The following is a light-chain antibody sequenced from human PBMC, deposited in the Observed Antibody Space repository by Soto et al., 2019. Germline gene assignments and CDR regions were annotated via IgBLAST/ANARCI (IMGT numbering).Light chain of an antibody. CDR3: QQRSNWPARVT. CDR2: GAS. J-gene: IGKJ5*01. V-gene: IGKV3D-20*02. Sequence: EIVLTQSPGILSLSPGQRVTLSCRASQSVSNDFLAWYQQKPGQAPRLLIYGASTRATDVPDRFSGSGSGADFTLTISRLEPEDFAVYYCQQRSNWPARVTFGQGTRLEIK. CDR1: QSVSNDF.